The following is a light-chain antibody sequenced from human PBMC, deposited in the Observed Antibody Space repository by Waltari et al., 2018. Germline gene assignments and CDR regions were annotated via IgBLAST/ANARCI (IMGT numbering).Light chain of an antibody. V-gene: IGKV1-39*01. Sequence: DIQMTQSPSSLSASVGDRITITCRASESICKYLNWYQQRPGKAPQLLIYAASNLQSGAPSRFSGSGPGTAFTLTISSLRPEDSATYYCQQSYTAPYTFGQGTHLEVK. J-gene: IGKJ2*01. CDR2: AAS. CDR1: ESICKY. CDR3: QQSYTAPYT.